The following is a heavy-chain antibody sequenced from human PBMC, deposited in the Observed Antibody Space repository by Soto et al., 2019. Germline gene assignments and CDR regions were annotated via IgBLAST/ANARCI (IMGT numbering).Heavy chain of an antibody. CDR3: ASRLLYSGTWYNY. CDR1: GYSFISYW. J-gene: IGHJ4*02. Sequence: GESLKISCQASGYSFISYWIGWVRQMPGKGLEWMAIIYPGDSDTRYGPSFQGQVTISADKSSSTAYLQWSSLQASDTAMYYCASRLLYSGTWYNYWGQGTLVTVSS. V-gene: IGHV5-51*01. CDR2: IYPGDSDT. D-gene: IGHD6-13*01.